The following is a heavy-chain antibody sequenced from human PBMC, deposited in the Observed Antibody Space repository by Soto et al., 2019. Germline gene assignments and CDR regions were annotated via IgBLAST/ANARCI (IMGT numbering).Heavy chain of an antibody. Sequence: GSLRLSCAASGFTYSSYAMSWVRQAPGKGLEWVSAISGSGGSTYYADSVKGRFTISRDNSKNTLFLQMTNLRAEDTALYYCAKVPLRPHYFDYWGPGTMVTVSS. CDR2: ISGSGGST. D-gene: IGHD4-17*01. CDR3: AKVPLRPHYFDY. J-gene: IGHJ4*02. V-gene: IGHV3-23*01. CDR1: GFTYSSYA.